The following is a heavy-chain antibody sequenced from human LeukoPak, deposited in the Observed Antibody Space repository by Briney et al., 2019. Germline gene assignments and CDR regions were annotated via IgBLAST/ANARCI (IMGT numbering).Heavy chain of an antibody. J-gene: IGHJ4*02. CDR2: ISTYNGNT. CDR3: AAAPVAGYY. Sequence: ASVKVSCKASGFSFTSYGISWVRQAPGQGLEWMGWISTYNGNTNFAQTLQGRVTMTTDTSTSTAYMELRSLRSDDTAVYYCAAAPVAGYYWGQGTLVTVSS. V-gene: IGHV1-18*01. D-gene: IGHD6-19*01. CDR1: GFSFTSYG.